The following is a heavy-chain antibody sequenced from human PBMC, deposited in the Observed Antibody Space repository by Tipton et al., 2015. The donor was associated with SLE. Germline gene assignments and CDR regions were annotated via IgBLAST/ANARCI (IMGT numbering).Heavy chain of an antibody. D-gene: IGHD2-15*01. CDR1: GGSFSGYY. J-gene: IGHJ5*02. Sequence: TLSLTCAVYGGSFSGYYWSWIRQPPGKGLEWIGEINHSGSTNYNPSLKSRVTISVDTSKNQFSLKLSSVTAADTAVYYCARNLTSYCSGGSCYSPWFDPWGQGTLVTVSS. CDR2: INHSGST. CDR3: ARNLTSYCSGGSCYSPWFDP. V-gene: IGHV4-34*01.